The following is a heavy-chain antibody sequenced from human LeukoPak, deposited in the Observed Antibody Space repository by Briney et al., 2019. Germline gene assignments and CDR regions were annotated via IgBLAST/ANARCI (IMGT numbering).Heavy chain of an antibody. J-gene: IGHJ4*02. CDR3: ARTDSSGYRFDS. V-gene: IGHV5-51*03. D-gene: IGHD3-22*01. CDR1: GYSFTTYW. CDR2: IYPGDSHT. Sequence: GESLKISCKGSGYSFTTYWIGWVRQMPGKGLEWMGIIYPGDSHTGYSPSFQGQVTISADKSITTAYLQWSSLEASDTAMYYCARTDSSGYRFDSWGQGTLATVSS.